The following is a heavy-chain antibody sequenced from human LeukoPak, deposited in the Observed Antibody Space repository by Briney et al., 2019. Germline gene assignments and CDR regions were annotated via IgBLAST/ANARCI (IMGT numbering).Heavy chain of an antibody. Sequence: PGGSLRLSCTASGFIFSNYGFHWVRQAPGKGLEWVAVIWYDGSKQYYADSVKGRFTISRDSSKNTLYLQVNSLRAEDTAVYYCARAGDYDFWSGYYNWFDPWGQGTLVTVSS. CDR1: GFIFSNYG. J-gene: IGHJ5*02. CDR3: ARAGDYDFWSGYYNWFDP. D-gene: IGHD3-3*01. V-gene: IGHV3-33*01. CDR2: IWYDGSKQ.